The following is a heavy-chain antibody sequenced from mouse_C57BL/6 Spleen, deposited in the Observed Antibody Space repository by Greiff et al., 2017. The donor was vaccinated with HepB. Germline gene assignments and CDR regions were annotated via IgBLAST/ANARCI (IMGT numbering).Heavy chain of an antibody. CDR1: GYSFTGYY. J-gene: IGHJ2*01. CDR3: AREPFDY. Sequence: EVKLQESGPELVKPGASVKISCKASGYSFTGYYMNWVKQSPEKSLEWIGEINPSTGGTTYNQKFKAKATLTVDKSSSTAYMQLKSLTSEDSAVYYCAREPFDYWGQGTTLTVSS. CDR2: INPSTGGT. V-gene: IGHV1-42*01.